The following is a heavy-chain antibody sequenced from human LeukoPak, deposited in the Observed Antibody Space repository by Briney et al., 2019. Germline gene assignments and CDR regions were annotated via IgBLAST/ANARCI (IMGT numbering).Heavy chain of an antibody. CDR2: ISSSSSYI. CDR1: GFTFSSYS. D-gene: IGHD3-16*01. J-gene: IGHJ4*02. CDR3: ARAPYVYSGHHDY. V-gene: IGHV3-21*01. Sequence: GGSLRLSCAASGFTFSSYSMNWVRQAPGKGLEWVSSISSSSSYIYYADSVKGRFTISRDNAKNSLYLQMNSLRAEDTAVYYCARAPYVYSGHHDYRGQGTLVTVSS.